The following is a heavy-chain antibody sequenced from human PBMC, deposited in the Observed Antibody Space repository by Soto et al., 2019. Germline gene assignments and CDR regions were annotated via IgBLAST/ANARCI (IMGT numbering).Heavy chain of an antibody. CDR1: GGSFSGYY. V-gene: IGHV4-34*01. Sequence: QVQLQQWGAGLLKPSETLSLTCAVYGGSFSGYYWSWIRQPPGKGLEWIGEINHSGSTNYNPSLKSRVTISVDTSKNQFPLKLSSVTAADTAVYYCARGGGSSGWYYFDYWGQGTLVTVSS. D-gene: IGHD6-19*01. CDR3: ARGGGSSGWYYFDY. CDR2: INHSGST. J-gene: IGHJ4*02.